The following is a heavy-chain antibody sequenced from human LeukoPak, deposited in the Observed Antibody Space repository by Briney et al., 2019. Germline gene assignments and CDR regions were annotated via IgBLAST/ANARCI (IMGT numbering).Heavy chain of an antibody. CDR1: GGSISSGDYY. D-gene: IGHD3-10*02. V-gene: IGHV4-30-4*01. CDR2: IYYSGST. J-gene: IGHJ6*02. CDR3: ASRTVRGVIIPYYYGMDV. Sequence: SETLSLTCTVSGGSISSGDYYWSWIRQPRGKGLEWIGNIYYSGSTYYNPSLKSRVTISVDTSKNQFSLKLSSVTAADTAVYYCASRTVRGVIIPYYYGMDVWGQGTTVTVSS.